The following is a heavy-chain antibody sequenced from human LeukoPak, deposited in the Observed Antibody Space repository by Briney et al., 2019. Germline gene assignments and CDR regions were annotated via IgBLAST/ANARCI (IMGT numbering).Heavy chain of an antibody. D-gene: IGHD1-26*01. J-gene: IGHJ5*02. CDR1: GFTFSSYA. V-gene: IGHV3-64*01. CDR2: ISSNGGST. Sequence: GGSLRLSCAASGFTFSSYAMHWVRQAPGKGLEYVSAISSNGGSTYYANSVKGRFTISRDNSKNTLYLQMGSVRAEDMAVYYCARERYSGSYLVVSRWFDPWGQGTLVTVSS. CDR3: ARERYSGSYLVVSRWFDP.